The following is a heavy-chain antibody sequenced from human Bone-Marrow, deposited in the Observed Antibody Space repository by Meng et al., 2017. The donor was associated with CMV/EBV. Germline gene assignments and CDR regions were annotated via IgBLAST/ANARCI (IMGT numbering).Heavy chain of an antibody. J-gene: IGHJ6*01. CDR3: ARDSGVYGMDV. Sequence: GSLRLSCTVSGGSISSYYWSWIRQPPGKGLEWIGYIYYSGSTNYNPSLKSRVTISVDTSKNQFSLKLSSVTAADTAVYYCARDSGVYGMDVWGQGTTVTGSS. V-gene: IGHV4-59*01. D-gene: IGHD3-10*01. CDR1: GGSISSYY. CDR2: IYYSGST.